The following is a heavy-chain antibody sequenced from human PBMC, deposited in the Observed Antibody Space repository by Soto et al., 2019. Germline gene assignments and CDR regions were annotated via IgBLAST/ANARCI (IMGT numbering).Heavy chain of an antibody. CDR1: GGSISSSSYY. D-gene: IGHD3-3*01. CDR2: IYYSGST. V-gene: IGHV4-39*01. J-gene: IGHJ6*03. Sequence: PSETLSLTCTVSGGSISSSSYYWGWIRQPPGKGLEWIGSIYYSGSTYYNPSLKSRVTISVDTSKNQFSLKLSSVTAADTAVYYCARLSRLIFGVVYPHYYMDVWGKGTTVTVSS. CDR3: ARLSRLIFGVVYPHYYMDV.